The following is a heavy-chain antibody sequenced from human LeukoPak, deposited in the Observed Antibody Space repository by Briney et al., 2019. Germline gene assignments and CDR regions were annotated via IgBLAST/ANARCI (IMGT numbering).Heavy chain of an antibody. J-gene: IGHJ4*02. Sequence: PGGALRLSCAAPGFAFSSHNMKWVRQAPGEGLEWVSVISGNGGSTHYADSVKGRFTISRDNSKNTLYLQMNSLRVEDTAVYYCAKESPRFDYWGQGTLVTVSS. CDR1: GFAFSSHN. CDR3: AKESPRFDY. V-gene: IGHV3-23*01. CDR2: ISGNGGST.